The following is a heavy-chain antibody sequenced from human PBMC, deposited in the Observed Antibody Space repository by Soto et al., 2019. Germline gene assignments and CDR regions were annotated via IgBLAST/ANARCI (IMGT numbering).Heavy chain of an antibody. Sequence: SETLSLTCSVSGDTIRSDYWNWIRQPPGKGLEWVGYIYFTGGTKYSPSLKNRVSMSADTSKNQFSLTLSSVTTADTAVYYCATDGDGYNYWGQGILVTVSS. CDR2: IYFTGGT. CDR3: ATDGDGYNY. V-gene: IGHV4-59*01. CDR1: GDTIRSDY. J-gene: IGHJ4*02. D-gene: IGHD5-12*01.